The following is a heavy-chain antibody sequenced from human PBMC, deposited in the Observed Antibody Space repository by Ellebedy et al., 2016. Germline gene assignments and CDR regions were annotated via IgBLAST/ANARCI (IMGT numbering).Heavy chain of an antibody. CDR3: AKAGADSFHGLDV. CDR1: GYRFNGYY. Sequence: ASVKVSCXASGYRFNGYYIYWVRQAPGQGLEWMGWINPNSGGTKYAQKFQGRVTMTRDTSITTVYMELSRLRSDDTAVYYCAKAGADSFHGLDVWGQGATVTVSS. V-gene: IGHV1-2*02. J-gene: IGHJ6*02. CDR2: INPNSGGT. D-gene: IGHD6-19*01.